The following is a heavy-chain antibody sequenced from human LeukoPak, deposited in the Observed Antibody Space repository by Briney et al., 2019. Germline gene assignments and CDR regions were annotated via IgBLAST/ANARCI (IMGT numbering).Heavy chain of an antibody. CDR1: GGSISSYY. CDR2: IYYSGST. V-gene: IGHV4-59*08. Sequence: PSETLSLTCTVSGGSISSYYWSWIRQPPGKGLEWIGYIYYSGSTNYNPSLKSRVTISVDTSKNQFSLKLSSVTVADTAVYYCARDAQFLEWLFFDYWGQGTLVTFSS. J-gene: IGHJ4*02. CDR3: ARDAQFLEWLFFDY. D-gene: IGHD3-3*01.